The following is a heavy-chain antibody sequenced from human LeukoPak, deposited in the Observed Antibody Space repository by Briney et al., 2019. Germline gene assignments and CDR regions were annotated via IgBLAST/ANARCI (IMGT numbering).Heavy chain of an antibody. CDR3: VKDPGSEEFDY. Sequence: PGASLRLTCSASGFTFSSYAMHWVRQAPGKGLEYVSAISSNGGSTYYADSVKGRFTISRDNSKNTLYLQMSSLRAEDTAVYYCVKDPGSEEFDYWGQGTLVTVSS. CDR1: GFTFSSYA. J-gene: IGHJ4*02. CDR2: ISSNGGST. V-gene: IGHV3-64D*06. D-gene: IGHD3-10*01.